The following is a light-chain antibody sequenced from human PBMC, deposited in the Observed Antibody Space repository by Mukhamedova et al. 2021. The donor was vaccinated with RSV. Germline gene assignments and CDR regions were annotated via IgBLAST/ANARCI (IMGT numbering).Light chain of an antibody. Sequence: WYQRRVHGKAPKLLIYAASSLESGLPSRFSGSASGTDFTLTISSLHPEDLATYYCQQANSSPLTFCGGTKVEIK. CDR2: AAS. V-gene: IGKV1-12*01. J-gene: IGKJ4*01. CDR3: QQANSSPLT.